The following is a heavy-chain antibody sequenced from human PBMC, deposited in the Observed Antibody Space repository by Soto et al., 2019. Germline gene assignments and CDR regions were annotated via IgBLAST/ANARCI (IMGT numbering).Heavy chain of an antibody. CDR2: ISYDGSNK. V-gene: IGHV3-30-3*01. Sequence: QVQLVESGGGVVQPGRSLRLSCAASGFTFSSYAMHWVRQAPGKGLEWVAVISYDGSNKYYADSVKGRFTISRDNSKNTLYLQMNSLRAEDTAVYYCARALVSRDGYKRYGMDVW. J-gene: IGHJ6*01. CDR1: GFTFSSYA. CDR3: ARALVSRDGYKRYGMDV. D-gene: IGHD5-12*01.